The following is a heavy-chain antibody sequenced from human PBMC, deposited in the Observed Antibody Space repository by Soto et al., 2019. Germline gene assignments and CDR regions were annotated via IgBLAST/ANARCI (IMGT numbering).Heavy chain of an antibody. D-gene: IGHD1-1*01. CDR1: GFTFTRYS. V-gene: IGHV3-21*06. CDR3: AREYEDLTTTFDY. Sequence: GGSLRLSCAASGFTFTRYSMNWVRQAPGKGLGWVSSISSTTNYIYYGDSMKGRFTISRDNAKNSLYLEMNSLRAEDTAVYYFAREYEDLTTTFDYWGQGTLVTVSS. CDR2: ISSTTNYI. J-gene: IGHJ4*02.